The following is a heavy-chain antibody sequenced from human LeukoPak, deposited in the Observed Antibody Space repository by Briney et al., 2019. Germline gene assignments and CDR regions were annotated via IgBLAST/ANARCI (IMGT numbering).Heavy chain of an antibody. Sequence: GGSLRLSCAASGFTFSSYAMHWVRQAPGKGLEWVAVISYDGSNKYYADSVKGRFTISRDNSKNTLYLQMNSLRAEDTAVYYCARVDYGSGSWFDYWGQGTLVTVSS. CDR2: ISYDGSNK. V-gene: IGHV3-30-3*01. D-gene: IGHD3-10*01. J-gene: IGHJ4*02. CDR3: ARVDYGSGSWFDY. CDR1: GFTFSSYA.